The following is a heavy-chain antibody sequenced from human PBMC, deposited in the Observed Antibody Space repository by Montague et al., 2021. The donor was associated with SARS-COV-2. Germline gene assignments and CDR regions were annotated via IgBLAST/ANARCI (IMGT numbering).Heavy chain of an antibody. V-gene: IGHV6-1*01. Sequence: CAISGDSASAIIAAWVLNSRSRSKGLKSQLRSYHRFKWYNDYAESVKSRITIDPDTSKHQFSLHLNSVTPEDTAVYYCARIPVGSKYYFDFWGQGTLVTVSS. D-gene: IGHD2-2*01. J-gene: IGHJ4*02. CDR1: GDSASAIIAA. CDR2: SYHRFKWYN. CDR3: ARIPVGSKYYFDF.